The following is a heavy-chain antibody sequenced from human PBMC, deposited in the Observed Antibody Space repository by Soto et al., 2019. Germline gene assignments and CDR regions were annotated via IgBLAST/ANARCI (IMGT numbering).Heavy chain of an antibody. V-gene: IGHV4-31*03. CDR2: IYYSGST. Sequence: NPSETLSLTCTVSGGSISSGGYYWSWIRQHPGKGLEWIGYIYYSGSTYYNPSLKSRVTISVDTSKNQFSLKLSSVTAADTAVYYCARDSPWNGRVGYYYYGMDVWGQGTTVTVSS. D-gene: IGHD1-1*01. CDR3: ARDSPWNGRVGYYYYGMDV. J-gene: IGHJ6*02. CDR1: GGSISSGGYY.